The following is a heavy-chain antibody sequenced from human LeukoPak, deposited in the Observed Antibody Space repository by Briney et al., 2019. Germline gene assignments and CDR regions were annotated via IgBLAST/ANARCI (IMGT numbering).Heavy chain of an antibody. CDR2: INSDGSST. CDR1: GFTFSSYW. V-gene: IGHV3-74*01. D-gene: IGHD6-19*01. Sequence: PGGSLRLSCAASGFTFSSYWMHWVRQAPGKGLAWVSRINSDGSSTSYADSVKGRFTISRDNAKNTLYLQMNSLRAEDTAVYYCASLPWKGSGWYTDAFDIWGQGTMVTVSS. J-gene: IGHJ3*02. CDR3: ASLPWKGSGWYTDAFDI.